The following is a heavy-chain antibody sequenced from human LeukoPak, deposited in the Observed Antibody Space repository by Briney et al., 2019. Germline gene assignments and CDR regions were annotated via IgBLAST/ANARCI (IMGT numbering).Heavy chain of an antibody. J-gene: IGHJ4*02. V-gene: IGHV3-7*01. CDR3: ARELLGAYRVDYFDY. CDR2: TKQDGSET. CDR1: GFTFSHYW. D-gene: IGHD3-10*01. Sequence: PGGSLRLSCAASGFTFSHYWMSWVRRAPGQGLEWVANTKQDGSETYCVDSVRGRFTISRDNAKKSLYLQMNSLRAEDTAVYYCARELLGAYRVDYFDYWGQGTLVTVSS.